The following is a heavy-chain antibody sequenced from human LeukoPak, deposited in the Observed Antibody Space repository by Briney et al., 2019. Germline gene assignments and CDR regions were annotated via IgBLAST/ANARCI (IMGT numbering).Heavy chain of an antibody. J-gene: IGHJ3*02. CDR2: INPNSGGT. CDR3: ARDCSGGSCTTDAFDI. CDR1: GYTFTGYY. Sequence: GASVKVSCKASGYTFTGYYMHWVRQAPGQGLEWMGWINPNSGGTNYAQKFQGRVTMTRETSISTAYMELSRLRSDDTAVYYCARDCSGGSCTTDAFDIWGQGTMVTVSS. V-gene: IGHV1-2*02. D-gene: IGHD2-15*01.